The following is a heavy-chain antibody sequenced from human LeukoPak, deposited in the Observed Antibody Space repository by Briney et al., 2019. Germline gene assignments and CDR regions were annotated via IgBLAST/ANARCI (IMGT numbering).Heavy chain of an antibody. CDR1: GFTFSSYS. Sequence: GGSLRLSCATSGFTFSSYSMGWVRQAPGKGLEWVSSISGSGDNTYYADSVKGRFTISRDKSKNTLYLQLTSLRAEDTAVYYCGKDHMVGHTTPFDVWGQGTLVTVSS. CDR2: ISGSGDNT. CDR3: GKDHMVGHTTPFDV. J-gene: IGHJ4*02. D-gene: IGHD1-26*01. V-gene: IGHV3-23*01.